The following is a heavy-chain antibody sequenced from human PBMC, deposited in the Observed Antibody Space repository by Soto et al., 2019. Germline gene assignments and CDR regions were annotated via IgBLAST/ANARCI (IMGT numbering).Heavy chain of an antibody. J-gene: IGHJ3*02. D-gene: IGHD4-17*01. CDR2: MNPNSGNT. Sequence: QVQLVQSGAEVKKPGASVKVSCKASGYTFTSYDINWVRQATGQGREWMGWMNPNSGNTGYAQKFQGRVTMTRNTSISTAYMELSSLRSEDTAVYYCASIITTGADDAFDIWGQGTMVTVSS. CDR1: GYTFTSYD. V-gene: IGHV1-8*01. CDR3: ASIITTGADDAFDI.